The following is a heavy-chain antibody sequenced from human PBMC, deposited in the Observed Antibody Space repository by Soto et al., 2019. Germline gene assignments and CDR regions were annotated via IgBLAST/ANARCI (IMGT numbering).Heavy chain of an antibody. CDR2: MYYGGST. J-gene: IGHJ4*02. D-gene: IGHD4-17*01. CDR1: GGSIRTYY. V-gene: IGHV4-59*01. Sequence: SETLSLTCTVSGGSIRTYYWNWIRQPPGKGLEWIGYMYYGGSTIYNPSLKSRVTVSGDTSKNDFSLKLTSVTAADTAVYYCARSTGYGDSYFDYWGRGTLVTVSS. CDR3: ARSTGYGDSYFDY.